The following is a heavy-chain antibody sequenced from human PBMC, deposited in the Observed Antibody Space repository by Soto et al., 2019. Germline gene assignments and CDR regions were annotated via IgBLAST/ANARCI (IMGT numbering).Heavy chain of an antibody. Sequence: SQTLSLTCAISGDSVSSNSAAWNWIRQSPSRGLEWLGRTYYRSKWYNDYAVSVKSRITINPDTSKNQFSLQLNSVTPEDTAVYYCARGQPTQQLDYYYGMDVWGQGTTVTVSS. CDR2: TYYRSKWYN. CDR3: ARGQPTQQLDYYYGMDV. J-gene: IGHJ6*02. V-gene: IGHV6-1*01. D-gene: IGHD6-13*01. CDR1: GDSVSSNSAA.